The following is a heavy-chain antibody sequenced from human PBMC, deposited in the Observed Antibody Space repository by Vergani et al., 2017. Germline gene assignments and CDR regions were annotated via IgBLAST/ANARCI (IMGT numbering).Heavy chain of an antibody. V-gene: IGHV4-34*01. CDR3: ARDLRGWYATAHDY. Sequence: QVQLQQWGAGLLKPSETLSLTCAVYGGSFSGYYWSWIRQPPGKGLEWIGEINHSGSTNYNPSLKSRVTISVDTSKNQFSLKVSSVTAADTAVYYCARDLRGWYATAHDYWGQGTLVTVSS. CDR1: GGSFSGYY. J-gene: IGHJ4*02. CDR2: INHSGST. D-gene: IGHD6-19*01.